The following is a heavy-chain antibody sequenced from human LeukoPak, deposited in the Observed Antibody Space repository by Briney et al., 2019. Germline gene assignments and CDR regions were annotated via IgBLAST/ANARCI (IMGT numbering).Heavy chain of an antibody. Sequence: GGSLRLSCAASGFTFSSYAMHWVRQAPGKGLEWVAVISYDGSNKYYADSVKGRFTISRDNGKNSLYLQMNSLRAEDTALYHCARVRGYSYAKEGFDPWGQGTLVTVSS. CDR1: GFTFSSYA. V-gene: IGHV3-30*04. CDR3: ARVRGYSYAKEGFDP. D-gene: IGHD5-18*01. J-gene: IGHJ5*02. CDR2: ISYDGSNK.